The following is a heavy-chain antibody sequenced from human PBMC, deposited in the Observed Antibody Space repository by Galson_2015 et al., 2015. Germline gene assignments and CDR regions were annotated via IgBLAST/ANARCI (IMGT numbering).Heavy chain of an antibody. Sequence: SVKVSCKASGYTFTSYGISWVRQAPGQGLEWMGWISAYNGNTNYAQKLQGRVTMTTDTSTSTAYMELRSLRSDDTAVYYCARAQPPYYDFWSGQSDWFDPWGQGTLVTVSS. CDR2: ISAYNGNT. CDR1: GYTFTSYG. D-gene: IGHD3-3*01. CDR3: ARAQPPYYDFWSGQSDWFDP. J-gene: IGHJ5*02. V-gene: IGHV1-18*01.